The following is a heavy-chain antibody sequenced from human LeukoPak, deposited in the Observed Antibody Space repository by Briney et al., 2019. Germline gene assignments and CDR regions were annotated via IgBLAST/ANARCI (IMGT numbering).Heavy chain of an antibody. CDR2: ITTDSSSK. D-gene: IGHD6-19*01. J-gene: IGHJ4*01. CDR3: AKGIYSSGWGYFDY. V-gene: IGHV3-48*03. CDR1: GFTFSSYE. Sequence: PGGSLRLSCAASGFTFSSYEMSWVRQAPGKGLEWVSHITTDSSSKKYTDSVKGRFTISRDNSKNTLYLQMNSLRAEDTAVYYCAKGIYSSGWGYFDYWGHGTLVTASS.